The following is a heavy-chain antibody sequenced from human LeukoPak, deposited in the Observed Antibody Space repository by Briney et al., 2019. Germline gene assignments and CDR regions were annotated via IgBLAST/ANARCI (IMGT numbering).Heavy chain of an antibody. D-gene: IGHD2-21*01. J-gene: IGHJ4*02. CDR1: GYTFTGYY. V-gene: IGHV1-2*02. CDR2: ISPNSGDK. Sequence: GASVKVSCKASGYTFTGYYMHWVRQAPGQGLEWMGWISPNSGDKKYAQKFQGRVTMTRDTSISTAYMELSRLRSDDTAVYYCGGQDKNSAAIDYWGQGTLVTVSS. CDR3: GGQDKNSAAIDY.